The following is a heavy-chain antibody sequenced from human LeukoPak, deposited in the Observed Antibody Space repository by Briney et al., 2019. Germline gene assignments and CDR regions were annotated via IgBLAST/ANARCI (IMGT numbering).Heavy chain of an antibody. V-gene: IGHV1-18*01. D-gene: IGHD1-26*01. J-gene: IGHJ4*02. CDR3: ARAPRSGSPVDY. CDR2: ISAYNCNT. Sequence: APLKPSSTASRYPFTSYGISSVRHAPGHALEWMGWISAYNCNTNYSQKLQGRVTMTTVTSTSTAYMELRSLRSDDTAVYYCARAPRSGSPVDYWGQGTLVTVSS. CDR1: RYPFTSYG.